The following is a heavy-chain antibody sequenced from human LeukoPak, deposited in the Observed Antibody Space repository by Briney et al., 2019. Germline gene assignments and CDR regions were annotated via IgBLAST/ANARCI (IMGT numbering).Heavy chain of an antibody. CDR1: VCTFSSYA. J-gene: IGHJ6*02. D-gene: IGHD1-26*01. Sequence: ASVKVSCKASVCTFSSYAISWVRQAPGQGLEWMGGIIPIFGTANYAQKFQGRVTITADESTSTAYMELSRLRSDDTAVYYCARSIGPPYGMDVWGQGTTVTVSS. CDR2: IIPIFGTA. CDR3: ARSIGPPYGMDV. V-gene: IGHV1-69*13.